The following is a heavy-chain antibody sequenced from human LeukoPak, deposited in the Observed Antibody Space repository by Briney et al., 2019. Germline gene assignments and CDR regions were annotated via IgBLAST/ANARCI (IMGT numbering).Heavy chain of an antibody. D-gene: IGHD3-3*01. CDR1: GFTVSSNY. J-gene: IGHJ4*02. CDR2: IYSGGST. V-gene: IGHV3-66*02. Sequence: GGSLRLSCAASGFTVSSNYMSWVRQAPGKGLEWVSVIYSGGSTYYTDSVKGRFTISRDNSKNTLYLQMNRLRAEDTAVYYCARANYDFWSGLDYWGQGTLVTVSS. CDR3: ARANYDFWSGLDY.